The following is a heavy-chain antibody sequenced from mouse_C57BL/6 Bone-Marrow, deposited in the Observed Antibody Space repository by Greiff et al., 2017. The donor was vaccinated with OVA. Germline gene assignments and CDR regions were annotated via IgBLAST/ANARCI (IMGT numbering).Heavy chain of an antibody. CDR3: ARGYYVLAY. CDR2: IYPRSGNT. J-gene: IGHJ3*01. Sequence: QVQLKESGAELARPGASVKLSCKASGYTFTSYGISWVKQRTGQGLEWIGEIYPRSGNTYYNEKFKGKATLTADKSSSTAYMELRSLTSEDSAVYFCARGYYVLAYWGQGTLVTVSA. CDR1: GYTFTSYG. D-gene: IGHD1-1*01. V-gene: IGHV1-81*01.